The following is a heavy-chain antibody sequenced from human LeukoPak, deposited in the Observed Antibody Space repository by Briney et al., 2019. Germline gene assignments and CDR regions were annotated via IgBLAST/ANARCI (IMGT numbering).Heavy chain of an antibody. V-gene: IGHV3-21*01. CDR3: ARLVRNGSSSSYYYYMDV. CDR1: GFTFSIYS. Sequence: GGSLRLSCAASGFTFSIYSMNWVRQAPGKGLEWVSSISSSSSYIYYADSVKGRFTISRDNAKNSLYLQMNSLRVEDTAVYYCARLVRNGSSSSYYYYMDVWGKGTTVTVSS. J-gene: IGHJ6*03. D-gene: IGHD6-6*01. CDR2: ISSSSSYI.